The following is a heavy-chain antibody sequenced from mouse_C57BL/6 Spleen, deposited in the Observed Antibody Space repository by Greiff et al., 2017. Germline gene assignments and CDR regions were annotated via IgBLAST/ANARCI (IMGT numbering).Heavy chain of an antibody. Sequence: QVQLQQPGAELVRPGSSVKLSCKASGYTFTSYWMDWVKQRPGQGLEWIVNIYPSDSETHYNQKFKDKATLTVDKSSSTAYMQLSSLTSEDSAVYYCAGRLGAYWGQGTLVTVSA. CDR3: AGRLGAY. CDR2: IYPSDSET. V-gene: IGHV1-61*01. J-gene: IGHJ3*01. D-gene: IGHD2-4*01. CDR1: GYTFTSYW.